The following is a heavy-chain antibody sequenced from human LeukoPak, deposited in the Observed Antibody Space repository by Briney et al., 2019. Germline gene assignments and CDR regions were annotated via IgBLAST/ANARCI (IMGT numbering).Heavy chain of an antibody. V-gene: IGHV3-66*01. CDR2: IYSGGST. Sequence: GGSLRLSCAASGFTVSSNYMSWVRQAPGKGLEWVSVIYSGGSTYYADSVKGRFTISRDNSKNTLYLQMNSLRAEDTAAYYCASGYDSSGYYSLPDAFDIWGQGTMVTVSS. D-gene: IGHD3-22*01. J-gene: IGHJ3*02. CDR1: GFTVSSNY. CDR3: ASGYDSSGYYSLPDAFDI.